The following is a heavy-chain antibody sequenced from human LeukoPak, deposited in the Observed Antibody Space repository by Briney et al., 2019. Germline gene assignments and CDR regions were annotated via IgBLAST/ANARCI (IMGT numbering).Heavy chain of an antibody. CDR1: GGSISSYY. V-gene: IGHV4-59*01. CDR2: IYYSGST. Sequence: SETLSLTCTVSGGSISSYYWSWIRQPPGKGLEWIGYIYYSGSTNYNPSLKSRVTISVDTSKNQFSLKLSSVTAADTAVYCCARTDYQNWFDPWGQGTLVTVSS. J-gene: IGHJ5*02. CDR3: ARTDYQNWFDP. D-gene: IGHD2-2*01.